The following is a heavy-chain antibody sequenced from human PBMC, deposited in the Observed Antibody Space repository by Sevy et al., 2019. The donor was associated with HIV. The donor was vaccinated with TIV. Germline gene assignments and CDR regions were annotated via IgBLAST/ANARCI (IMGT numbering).Heavy chain of an antibody. CDR1: GFTFSSYW. CDR2: IKQDGSEK. D-gene: IGHD3-3*01. V-gene: IGHV3-7*01. CDR3: AREREDVLRFLEWLSFGAAFDI. Sequence: GGSLRLSCAASGFTFSSYWMSWVRQAPGKGLEWVANIKQDGSEKYYVDSVKGRFTISRDNAKNSLYLQMNSLRAEDTAVYYSAREREDVLRFLEWLSFGAAFDIWGQGTMVTVSS. J-gene: IGHJ3*02.